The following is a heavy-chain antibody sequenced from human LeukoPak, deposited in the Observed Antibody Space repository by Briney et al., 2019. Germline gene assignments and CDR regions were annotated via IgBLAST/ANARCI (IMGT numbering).Heavy chain of an antibody. Sequence: ASVKVSCKASGYTFTSYYMHWVRQAPGQGLEWMGIINPSGGSTSYAQKFQGRVTMTRDTSTSTVYMELSSLRSDDTAVYYCASYYYDSSGYYYPGYWGQGTLVTVSS. J-gene: IGHJ4*02. CDR1: GYTFTSYY. CDR2: INPSGGST. CDR3: ASYYYDSSGYYYPGY. D-gene: IGHD3-22*01. V-gene: IGHV1-46*01.